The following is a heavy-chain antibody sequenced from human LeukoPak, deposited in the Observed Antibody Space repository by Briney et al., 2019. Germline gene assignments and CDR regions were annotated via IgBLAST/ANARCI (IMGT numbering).Heavy chain of an antibody. J-gene: IGHJ5*02. CDR2: INHSGST. CDR3: ARFTPQGYGWGGYNRFDP. D-gene: IGHD3-16*01. CDR1: GGSFSGYY. Sequence: SETLSLTCAVYGGSFSGYYWSWIRQPPGKGLEWVGEINHSGSTNYNPSLKSRVTISVDTSKNQFSLNLTSVTAADTAVYYCARFTPQGYGWGGYNRFDPWGQGTLVTVSS. V-gene: IGHV4-34*01.